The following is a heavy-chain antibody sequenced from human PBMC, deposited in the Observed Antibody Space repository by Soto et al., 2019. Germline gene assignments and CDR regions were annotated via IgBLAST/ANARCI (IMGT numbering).Heavy chain of an antibody. CDR1: GFTFSSRA. J-gene: IGHJ1*01. CDR2: LSGSGGTT. Sequence: GGSLRLSCTASGFTFSSRAMTWVRQAPGKGLEWVSTLSGSGGTTYYADSVKGRFTISRDNSKNTLYLQMNSLRAEDTAVYYCAILDQYSRWGQGTLVTVSS. D-gene: IGHD2-15*01. V-gene: IGHV3-23*01. CDR3: AILDQYSR.